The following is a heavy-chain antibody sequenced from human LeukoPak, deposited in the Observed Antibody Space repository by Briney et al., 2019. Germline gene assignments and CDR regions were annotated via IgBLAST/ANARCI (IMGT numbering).Heavy chain of an antibody. D-gene: IGHD3-3*01. CDR3: AKVAEYYDFWSGYY. J-gene: IGHJ4*02. Sequence: QAGGSLRLSCAVYGFAFSSYAMSWVRQAPGKGLEWVSSISGSGGSTYYADSVKGRFTVSRDNSQNTLHLQMNSLRAEDTAIYYCAKVAEYYDFWSGYYWGQGTLVTVSS. CDR1: GFAFSSYA. CDR2: ISGSGGST. V-gene: IGHV3-23*01.